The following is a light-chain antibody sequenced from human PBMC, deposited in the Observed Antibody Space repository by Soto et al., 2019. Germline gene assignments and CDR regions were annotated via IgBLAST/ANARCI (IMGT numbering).Light chain of an antibody. Sequence: EIVLTQSPGSLSLSPGERATDSCRASQIVITNYLAWYQQKPGQAPRLLIYGASSGATGIPDRFSGSGSGTDFTLTISRLEPEDFAVYYCQEYGSSPVTFGQGTRLEIK. CDR3: QEYGSSPVT. CDR1: QIVITNY. V-gene: IGKV3-20*01. J-gene: IGKJ5*01. CDR2: GAS.